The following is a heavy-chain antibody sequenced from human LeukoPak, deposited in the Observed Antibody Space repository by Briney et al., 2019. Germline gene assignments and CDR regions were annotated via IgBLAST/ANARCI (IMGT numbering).Heavy chain of an antibody. CDR2: IYTSGST. CDR1: GGSISSYY. D-gene: IGHD4-11*01. V-gene: IGHV4-4*08. J-gene: IGHJ4*02. CDR3: AGSVYSNYGAPYFDY. Sequence: PSETLSLTCTVSGGSISSYYWSWIRQPPGKGLEWIGYIYTSGSTNYNPSLKSRVTMSEDTSKNQFSLKLSSVAAADTAVYYCAGSVYSNYGAPYFDYWGQGTLVTVSS.